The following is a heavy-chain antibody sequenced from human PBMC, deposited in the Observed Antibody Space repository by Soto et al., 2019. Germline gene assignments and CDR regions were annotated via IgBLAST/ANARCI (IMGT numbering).Heavy chain of an antibody. D-gene: IGHD1-26*01. V-gene: IGHV4-39*01. CDR2: IYYSGST. Sequence: TSETLSLTCTVSGGSISSSSYYWGWIRQPPGKGLEWIGSIYYSGSTYYNPSLKSRVTISVDTSRNQFSLKLSSVTAADTAVYYCARLRRIDGYWGQGTLVTVSS. CDR1: GGSISSSSYY. CDR3: ARLRRIDGY. J-gene: IGHJ4*02.